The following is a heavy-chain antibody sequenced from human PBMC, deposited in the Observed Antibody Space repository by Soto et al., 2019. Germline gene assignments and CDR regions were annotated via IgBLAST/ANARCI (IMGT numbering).Heavy chain of an antibody. V-gene: IGHV1-69*13. CDR3: ARVGQLWSDYFDY. CDR2: IIPIFGTA. J-gene: IGHJ4*02. D-gene: IGHD5-18*01. Sequence: SVKVSCKASGGTFSSYAISWVRQAPGQGLEWMGGIIPIFGTANYAQKFQGRVTITADESTSTAYMELSSLRSEDTAVYYCARVGQLWSDYFDYWGQGTLVTVSS. CDR1: GGTFSSYA.